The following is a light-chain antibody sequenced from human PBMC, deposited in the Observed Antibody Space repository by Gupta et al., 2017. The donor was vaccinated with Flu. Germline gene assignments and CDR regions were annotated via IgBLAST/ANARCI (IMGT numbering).Light chain of an antibody. CDR1: QSVSSRY. Sequence: EIVLTQSPRTLSLAPGERVTLSCRASQSVSSRYLAWYQQKPGQAPRLLIHGASDRATGIPDRFTGGGSGKEFTLTISRLEPEDFAVYHCQQYGSLPSTFGQGTKVKIK. V-gene: IGKV3-20*01. J-gene: IGKJ1*01. CDR3: QQYGSLPST. CDR2: GAS.